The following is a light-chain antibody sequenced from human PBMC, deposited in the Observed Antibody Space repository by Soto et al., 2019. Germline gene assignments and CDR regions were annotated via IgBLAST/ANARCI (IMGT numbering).Light chain of an antibody. CDR3: SSCASSNTHV. CDR1: SSDVGGYNY. Sequence: QSALTQPASVSGSPGQSITISCTGTSSDVGGYNYVSWYQQHPGKAPKLMIYEVSNRPSGVSNRFSGSKSGNTASLTISGLQAEDEADYYCSSCASSNTHVFGTGTQLTVL. J-gene: IGLJ1*01. CDR2: EVS. V-gene: IGLV2-14*01.